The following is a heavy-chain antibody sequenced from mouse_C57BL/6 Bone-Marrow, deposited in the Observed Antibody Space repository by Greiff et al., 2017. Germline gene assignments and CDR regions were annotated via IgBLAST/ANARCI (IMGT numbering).Heavy chain of an antibody. D-gene: IGHD1-3*01. CDR3: AKKCGINFARDY. CDR2: IWRGGST. J-gene: IGHJ4*01. Sequence: VKLLESGPGLVQPSQCLYITCTVSGFSLTSYGVHWVRQSPGKGLEWLGVIWRGGSTDYNAAFMSRLITTKDNSKSQVFFKRNSLQADDTAIYYCAKKCGINFARDYWGQGTSVTVSS. V-gene: IGHV2-5*01. CDR1: GFSLTSYG.